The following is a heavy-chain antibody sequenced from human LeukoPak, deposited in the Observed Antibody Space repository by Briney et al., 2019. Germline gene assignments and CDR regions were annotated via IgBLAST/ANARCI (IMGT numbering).Heavy chain of an antibody. D-gene: IGHD2-2*01. CDR2: INPNSGGT. V-gene: IGHV1-2*02. CDR3: ARATSNPWQSPLSYYFDY. CDR1: GYTFTGYY. Sequence: WASVKVSCKASGYTFTGYYMHRVRQAPGQGLEWMGWINPNSGGTNYAQKFQGRVTMTRDTSISTAYMELSRLRSDDTAVYYCARATSNPWQSPLSYYFDYWGQGTLVTVSS. J-gene: IGHJ4*02.